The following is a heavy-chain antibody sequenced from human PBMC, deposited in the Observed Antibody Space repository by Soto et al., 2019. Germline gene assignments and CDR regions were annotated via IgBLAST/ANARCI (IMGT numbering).Heavy chain of an antibody. CDR1: GFTFSSFC. CDR3: AGLAGTHLLFNS. J-gene: IGHJ4*02. V-gene: IGHV3-74*01. D-gene: IGHD6-19*01. CDR2: VNSDGSTT. Sequence: EVQMVESGGGLVQPGGSLRLSCAASGFTFSSFCLHWVRHVSGKGLVWVSRVNSDGSTTAYADSVQGRITVSRDNATSTPNRHMYKRRAGDAAQYHCAGLAGTHLLFNSRGQASMITVSS.